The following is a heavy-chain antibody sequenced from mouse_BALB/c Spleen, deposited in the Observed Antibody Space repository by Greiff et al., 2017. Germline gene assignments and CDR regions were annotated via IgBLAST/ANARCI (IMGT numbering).Heavy chain of an antibody. CDR1: GYTFSSYW. Sequence: QVQLQQSGAELMKPGASVKISCKATGYTFSSYWIEWVKQRPGHGLEWIGEILPGSGSTNYNEKFKGKATFTADTSSNTAYMQLSSLTSEDSAVYYCARWDSSGSWCAYWGQGTLVTVSA. CDR2: ILPGSGST. V-gene: IGHV1-9*01. CDR3: ARWDSSGSWCAY. D-gene: IGHD3-2*01. J-gene: IGHJ3*01.